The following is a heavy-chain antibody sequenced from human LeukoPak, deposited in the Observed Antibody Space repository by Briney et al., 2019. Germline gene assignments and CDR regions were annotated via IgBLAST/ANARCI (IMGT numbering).Heavy chain of an antibody. CDR3: AKDILSGIVLNSMGFLDS. V-gene: IGHV3-30*18. D-gene: IGHD3/OR15-3a*01. Sequence: GGFLRLSCAASGFSFSTQGMHWVRQAPGKGLEWVAVISYDGSNTYHSDSLKGRFTISRDNSNNTLFLQMNSLTAEDTAIYYCAKDILSGIVLNSMGFLDSWGQGTLVTVSS. CDR2: ISYDGSNT. J-gene: IGHJ4*02. CDR1: GFSFSTQG.